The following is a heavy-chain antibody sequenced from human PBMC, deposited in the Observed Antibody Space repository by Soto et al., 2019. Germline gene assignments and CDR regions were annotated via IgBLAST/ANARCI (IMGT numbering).Heavy chain of an antibody. J-gene: IGHJ4*02. D-gene: IGHD2-21*02. Sequence: SETLSLTCAVSGGSISSGGFSWSWIRQSPGKGLELIGYIYYSGNAYYKPSLKSRVTISVDRSKNEFSLRLSSVTAADTALYYCERQRTKVVTQDYFDYWGQGALVTVSS. CDR2: IYYSGNA. V-gene: IGHV4-30-2*06. CDR1: GGSISSGGFS. CDR3: ERQRTKVVTQDYFDY.